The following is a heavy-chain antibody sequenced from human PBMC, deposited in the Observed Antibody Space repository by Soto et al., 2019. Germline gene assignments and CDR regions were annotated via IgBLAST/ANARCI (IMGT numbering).Heavy chain of an antibody. D-gene: IGHD3-10*01. Sequence: ASVKVSCKASGYTFTSYYMHWVRQAPGQGLEWMGIINPSGGSTSYAQKFQGRVTMTRDTSTSTVYMELSSLSSEDTAVYYCAFEAGGRGNWFDPWGQGTLVTVSS. CDR1: GYTFTSYY. CDR2: INPSGGST. CDR3: AFEAGGRGNWFDP. V-gene: IGHV1-46*01. J-gene: IGHJ5*02.